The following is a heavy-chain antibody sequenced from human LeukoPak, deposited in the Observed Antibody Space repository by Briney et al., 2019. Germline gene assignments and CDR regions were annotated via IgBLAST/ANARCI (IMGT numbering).Heavy chain of an antibody. CDR2: INHSGST. V-gene: IGHV4-34*01. D-gene: IGHD3-10*01. J-gene: IGHJ4*02. CDR1: GGSFRGYY. Sequence: PSETLSFTCAVYGGSFRGYYWSWIRQPPGKGLEWIGEINHSGSTNYNPSLKSRVTISVDTSKNQFSLKLSSVTAADTAVYYCARITGFGELLYPDYWGQGTLVTVSS. CDR3: ARITGFGELLYPDY.